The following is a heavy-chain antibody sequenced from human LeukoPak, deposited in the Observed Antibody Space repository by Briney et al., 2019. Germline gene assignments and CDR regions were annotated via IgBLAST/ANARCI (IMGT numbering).Heavy chain of an antibody. CDR2: INPSGGST. D-gene: IGHD2-15*01. CDR3: ARERDPGSGAFGWFDP. Sequence: ASVTVSCKASGYTFTSYYMHWVRQAPGQGLEWMGVINPSGGSTSYAQKFQGRVTMTRDTSTSTVYMELSSLRSEDTAVYYCARERDPGSGAFGWFDPWGQGTLVTVSS. J-gene: IGHJ5*02. CDR1: GYTFTSYY. V-gene: IGHV1-46*01.